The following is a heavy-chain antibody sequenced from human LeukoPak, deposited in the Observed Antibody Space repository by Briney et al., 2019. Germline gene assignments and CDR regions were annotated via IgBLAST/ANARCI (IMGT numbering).Heavy chain of an antibody. J-gene: IGHJ5*02. CDR1: GGPISSFY. CDR2: IYYSGST. V-gene: IGHV4-59*01. Sequence: PSETLALTCPVPGGPISSFYWSWIRRPPGKGLGWIGHIYYSGSTNYNPSLKSRVTISVDTSKNQFSLKLSSVTAADTAVYYCARVLRYYGSGSYYGVPNWFDPWGQGTLVTVSS. CDR3: ARVLRYYGSGSYYGVPNWFDP. D-gene: IGHD3-10*01.